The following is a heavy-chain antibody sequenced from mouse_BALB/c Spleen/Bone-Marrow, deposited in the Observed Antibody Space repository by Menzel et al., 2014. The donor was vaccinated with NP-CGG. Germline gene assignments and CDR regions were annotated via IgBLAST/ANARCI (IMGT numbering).Heavy chain of an antibody. V-gene: IGHV1-5*01. D-gene: IGHD2-1*01. CDR1: GYTFTSYW. Sequence: EVQVVESGTVLARPGASVKMSCKASGYTFTSYWMHWVKQRPGQGLEWIGAIYPGNSDTSYNQKFKGKAKLTAVTSTSTAYMELSSLTNEDSAVYYCTRDYGNSWYFDVWGAGTTVTGSS. J-gene: IGHJ1*01. CDR2: IYPGNSDT. CDR3: TRDYGNSWYFDV.